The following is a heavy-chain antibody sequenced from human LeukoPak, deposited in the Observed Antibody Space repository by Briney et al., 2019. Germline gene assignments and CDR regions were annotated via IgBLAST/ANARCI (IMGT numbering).Heavy chain of an antibody. D-gene: IGHD1-26*01. CDR2: ISYDGSNK. V-gene: IGHV3-30*04. Sequence: PGRSLRLSCAASGFIFSNYAMHWVRQAPGKGLEWVALISYDGSNKYYADSVKGRFTISRDNSKNTLYLQMNSLRAEDTAVYYCAKDGGYFGHFDYWGQGTLVTVSS. J-gene: IGHJ4*02. CDR1: GFIFSNYA. CDR3: AKDGGYFGHFDY.